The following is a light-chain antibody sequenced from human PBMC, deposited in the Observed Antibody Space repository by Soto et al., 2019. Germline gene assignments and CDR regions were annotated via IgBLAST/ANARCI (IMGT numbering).Light chain of an antibody. CDR2: ATF. Sequence: DLQMTQSPSSLSASIGDRDTITCRASQGIRNDLGWYQQKPGKAPKRLIYATFNLQSGVPSRFRCREYETEFTLTISSLQPEDFATYYCRKHNTYPWTVGQGKKVETK. CDR3: RKHNTYPWT. J-gene: IGKJ1*01. V-gene: IGKV1-17*01. CDR1: QGIRND.